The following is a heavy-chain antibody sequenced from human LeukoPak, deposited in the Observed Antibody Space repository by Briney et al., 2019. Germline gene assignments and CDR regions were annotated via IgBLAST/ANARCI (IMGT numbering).Heavy chain of an antibody. D-gene: IGHD5-18*01. V-gene: IGHV3-23*01. CDR2: ISGSGGGT. Sequence: GGSLRLSCAGSGFTLRNYAMSWVRQAPGKGLEWVSGISGSGGGTYYADSVKGRFTISRDNAKNTLYLQMNSLRADDTAVYYCARDGDTVVVPIDYWGQGTLVTVTS. CDR1: GFTLRNYA. J-gene: IGHJ4*02. CDR3: ARDGDTVVVPIDY.